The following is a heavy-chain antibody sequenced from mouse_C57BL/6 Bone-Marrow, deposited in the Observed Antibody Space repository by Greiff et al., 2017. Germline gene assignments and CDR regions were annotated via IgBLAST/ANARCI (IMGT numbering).Heavy chain of an antibody. Sequence: EVQLQESGGGLVKPGGSLKLSCAASGFTFSDYGMHWVRQAPEKGLEWVAYISSGSSTIYYADTVKGRFTISRDNAKNTLCLEMTSLRSEDTAMYYCARRYDYDRIYYAMDYWGQGTSVTVSS. CDR2: ISSGSSTI. CDR3: ARRYDYDRIYYAMDY. CDR1: GFTFSDYG. D-gene: IGHD2-4*01. J-gene: IGHJ4*01. V-gene: IGHV5-17*01.